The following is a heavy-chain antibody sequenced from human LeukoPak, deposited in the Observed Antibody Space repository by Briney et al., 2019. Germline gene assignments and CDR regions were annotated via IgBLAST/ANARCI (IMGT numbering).Heavy chain of an antibody. CDR2: IRWNSGSI. CDR1: GSTFDDYA. Sequence: SGRSLRLSCAASGSTFDDYAMDWVRHAAGKGLEWVSGIRWNSGSIVYADSVKGRFTISRDNAKNSLYLQMNSLRAEDTALYYCAKASETTTVTSWFDPWGQGTLVTVSS. CDR3: AKASETTTVTSWFDP. D-gene: IGHD4-17*01. J-gene: IGHJ5*02. V-gene: IGHV3-9*01.